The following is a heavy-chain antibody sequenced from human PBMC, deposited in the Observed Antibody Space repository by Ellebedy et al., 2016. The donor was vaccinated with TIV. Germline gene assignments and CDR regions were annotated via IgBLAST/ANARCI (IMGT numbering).Heavy chain of an antibody. D-gene: IGHD5-12*01. V-gene: IGHV4-34*01. CDR3: ARGVANR. J-gene: IGHJ4*02. CDR1: GGSFSGYY. CDR2: INHSGST. Sequence: GSLRLXCAVYGGSFSGYYWSWIRQPPGKGLEWIGEINHSGSTNYNPSLKSRVTISVDTSKNQFSLKLSSVTAADTAVYYCARGVANRWGQGTLVTVSS.